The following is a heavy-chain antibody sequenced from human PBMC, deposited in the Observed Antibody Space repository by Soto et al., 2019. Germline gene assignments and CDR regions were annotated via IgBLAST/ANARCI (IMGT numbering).Heavy chain of an antibody. D-gene: IGHD5-12*01. Sequence: QVQLQESGPGLVKPSETLSLTCTVSGGSISSYYWSWIRQPPGKGLEWIGYIYYSGSTNYNPSLKRRVTISVDTSKNQFSLKLSSVTAADTAVYYCARHFVATIEGGVFDYWGQGTLVTVSS. CDR1: GGSISSYY. CDR2: IYYSGST. J-gene: IGHJ4*02. V-gene: IGHV4-59*08. CDR3: ARHFVATIEGGVFDY.